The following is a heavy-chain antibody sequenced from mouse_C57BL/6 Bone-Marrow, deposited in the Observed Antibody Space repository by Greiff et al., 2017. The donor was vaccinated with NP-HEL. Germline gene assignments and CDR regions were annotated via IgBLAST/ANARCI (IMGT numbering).Heavy chain of an antibody. V-gene: IGHV5-15*04. Sequence: EVKLEESGGGLVQPGGSLKLSCAASGFTFSDYGMAWVRQDPRKGPEWVAFISNLAYSIYYADTVTGRFTISRENAKNTLYLEMSSLRSEDTAMYYCARRRPYWYFDVWGTGTTVTVSS. CDR2: ISNLAYSI. CDR3: ARRRPYWYFDV. J-gene: IGHJ1*03. CDR1: GFTFSDYG.